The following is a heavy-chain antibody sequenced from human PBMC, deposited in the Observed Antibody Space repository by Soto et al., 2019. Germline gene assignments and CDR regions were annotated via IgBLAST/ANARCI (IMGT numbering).Heavy chain of an antibody. CDR2: ISGSAGST. Sequence: PGGSLRLSCAASGFTFSSFAMNWVRQAPGKGLEWVSAISGSAGSTYYADSVKGRFTISRDNAKNSLYLQMNSLRAEDTAVYYCARQRSMDVWGQGTTVTVSS. J-gene: IGHJ6*02. V-gene: IGHV3-23*01. CDR3: ARQRSMDV. CDR1: GFTFSSFA.